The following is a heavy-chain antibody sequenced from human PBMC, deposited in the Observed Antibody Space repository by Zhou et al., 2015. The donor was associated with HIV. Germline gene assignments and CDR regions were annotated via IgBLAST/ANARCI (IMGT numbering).Heavy chain of an antibody. CDR3: ARDGGAYSYGYGGWIGFAFDI. CDR2: IIPIFGTA. J-gene: IGHJ3*02. D-gene: IGHD5-18*01. Sequence: QVQLVQSGPEVKKPGSSVKVSCKASGGTFSSYAISWVRQAPGQGLEWMGGIIPIFGTANYAQKFQGRVTITADESTSTAYMELSSLRSEDTAVYYCARDGGAYSYGYGGWIGFAFDIWGQGTMVTSLQ. V-gene: IGHV1-69*01. CDR1: GGTFSSYA.